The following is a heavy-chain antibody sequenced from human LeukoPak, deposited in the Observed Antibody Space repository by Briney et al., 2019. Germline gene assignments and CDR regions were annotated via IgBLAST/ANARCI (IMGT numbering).Heavy chain of an antibody. Sequence: GGSLRLSCAASGFTFSSYAMSWVRQAPGKGLEWVSAISGSGGSTYYADSVKGRFTISRDNSKNTLYLQMNSLRAEDTALYYCAKDITSGWYRYGPFDYWGQGTLVTVSS. CDR1: GFTFSSYA. CDR2: ISGSGGST. J-gene: IGHJ4*02. D-gene: IGHD6-19*01. CDR3: AKDITSGWYRYGPFDY. V-gene: IGHV3-23*01.